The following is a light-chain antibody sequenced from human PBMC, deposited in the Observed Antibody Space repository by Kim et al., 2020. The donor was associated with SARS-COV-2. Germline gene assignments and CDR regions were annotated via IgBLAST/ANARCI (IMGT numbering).Light chain of an antibody. CDR2: AAS. J-gene: IGKJ1*01. Sequence: AAVGDRVPIPWRASQDISNDLAGVKQKPGEVPKRLIYAASSLQGGVPSRFSGSGSGTEFTLPISSLQPEDFATYYCLEHNNYPRAFGQGTKVDIK. V-gene: IGKV1-17*03. CDR1: QDISND. CDR3: LEHNNYPRA.